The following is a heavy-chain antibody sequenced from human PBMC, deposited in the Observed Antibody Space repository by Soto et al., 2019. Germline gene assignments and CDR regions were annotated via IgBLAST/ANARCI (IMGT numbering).Heavy chain of an antibody. CDR3: ARGRRPDVDIVATIGPYYYYGMDV. J-gene: IGHJ6*02. CDR1: GYTFTGYY. D-gene: IGHD5-12*01. Sequence: ASVKVSCKSSGYTFTGYYMHCVRQAPGQGLEWMGWINPNSGGTNYAQKFQGWVTMTRDTSISTAYMELSRLRSDDTAVYYCARGRRPDVDIVATIGPYYYYGMDVWGQGTTVTVSS. CDR2: INPNSGGT. V-gene: IGHV1-2*04.